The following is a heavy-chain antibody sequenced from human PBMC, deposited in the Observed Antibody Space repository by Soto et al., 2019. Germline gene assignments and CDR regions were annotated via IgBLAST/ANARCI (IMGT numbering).Heavy chain of an antibody. CDR2: IPARGDTT. CDR3: VRGIYPSSAGGPFGS. Sequence: DVQLLESGGNLEQPGGSLRVSCTASGFAFKNYAMAWVRQAPGQGREWVSAIPARGDTTYYANSVRRRFTIPRDNSSNTLFLHMDSVRAGDTALYYCVRGIYPSSAGGPFGSWGQGALVTVSS. D-gene: IGHD3-22*01. J-gene: IGHJ1*01. V-gene: IGHV3-23*01. CDR1: GFAFKNYA.